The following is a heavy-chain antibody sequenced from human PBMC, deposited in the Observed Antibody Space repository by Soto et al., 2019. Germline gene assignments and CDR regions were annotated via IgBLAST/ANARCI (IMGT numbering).Heavy chain of an antibody. CDR1: GWSFSDYY. CDR2: INHSEST. V-gene: IGHV4-34*01. Sequence: PXETLSLTCAVYGWSFSDYYWTWIRQPPGRGLEWIGEINHSESTNYNPSLKSRVTISVDTSKNQFSLKVASVTAADTAVYYCARGVVRRVIIQYTSFFDYWGLGPLVTVSS. D-gene: IGHD3-10*01. J-gene: IGHJ4*02. CDR3: ARGVVRRVIIQYTSFFDY.